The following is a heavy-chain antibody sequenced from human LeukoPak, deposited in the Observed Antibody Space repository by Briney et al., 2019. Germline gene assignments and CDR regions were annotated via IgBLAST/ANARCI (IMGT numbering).Heavy chain of an antibody. D-gene: IGHD6-13*01. Sequence: SQTLSLTCAVYGGSFSGYYWSWIRQPPGKGLEWIGEINHSGSTNYNPSLKSRVTISVDTSKNQFSLKLSSVTAADTAVYYRARVAAATAWNWGQGTLVTVSS. V-gene: IGHV4-34*01. CDR3: ARVAAATAWN. CDR1: GGSFSGYY. J-gene: IGHJ4*02. CDR2: INHSGST.